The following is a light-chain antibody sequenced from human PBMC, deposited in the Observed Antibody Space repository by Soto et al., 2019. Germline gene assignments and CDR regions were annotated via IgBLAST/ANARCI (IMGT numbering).Light chain of an antibody. V-gene: IGKV1-17*01. Sequence: DIQLTQSPSSLSASVGDRVTITCRASQNIESYFNWFQQKSGKAPQLLIYAGSSLQSGVPSRFGGGGSGTEFTLTISGLQPDDFATYYCQQYNSYSPWTFGPGTKVDIK. CDR3: QQYNSYSPWT. CDR1: QNIESY. J-gene: IGKJ1*01. CDR2: AGS.